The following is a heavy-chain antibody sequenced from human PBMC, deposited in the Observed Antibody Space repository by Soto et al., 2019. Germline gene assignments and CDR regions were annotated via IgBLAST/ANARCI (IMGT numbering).Heavy chain of an antibody. CDR2: IKQDGSEK. Sequence: EVQLVESGGGLVQPGGSLRLSCAASGFTFSSYWMSWVRQAPGKGLEWVANIKQDGSEKYYVDSVKGRFTISRDNAKNSLYLQMNSLRAEDTAVYYCANHLGGPYYDYIWGSEPDTLDAFDIWGQGTMVTVSS. CDR1: GFTFSSYW. V-gene: IGHV3-7*01. J-gene: IGHJ3*02. CDR3: ANHLGGPYYDYIWGSEPDTLDAFDI. D-gene: IGHD3-16*01.